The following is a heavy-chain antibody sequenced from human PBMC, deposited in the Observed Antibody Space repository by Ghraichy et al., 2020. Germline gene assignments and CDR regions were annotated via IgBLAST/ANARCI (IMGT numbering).Heavy chain of an antibody. CDR2: INPNSGGT. Sequence: ASVKVSCKASGYTFTGYYMHWVRQAPGQGLEWMGWINPNSGGTNYAQKFQGWVTMTRDTSISTAYMELSRLRSDDTAVYYCARGRLSIPLGYYYYGMDVWGQGTTVTVSS. D-gene: IGHD2-2*02. CDR1: GYTFTGYY. V-gene: IGHV1-2*04. CDR3: ARGRLSIPLGYYYYGMDV. J-gene: IGHJ6*02.